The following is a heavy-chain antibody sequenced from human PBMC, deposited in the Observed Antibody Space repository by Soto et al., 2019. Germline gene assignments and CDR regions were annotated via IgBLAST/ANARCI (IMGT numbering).Heavy chain of an antibody. CDR1: GGSIRSGDYY. CDR3: ARVPFPYYYDSSGPFDY. J-gene: IGHJ4*02. V-gene: IGHV4-30-4*01. CDR2: IYDTGSA. D-gene: IGHD3-22*01. Sequence: SETLSLTCSVSGGSIRSGDYYWSWIRQPPGKGPEWIGYIYDTGSAYYNPSLESRVTMSVDTSKNQFSLKLSSVTVADTAVYYCARVPFPYYYDSSGPFDYWGQGTLVTV.